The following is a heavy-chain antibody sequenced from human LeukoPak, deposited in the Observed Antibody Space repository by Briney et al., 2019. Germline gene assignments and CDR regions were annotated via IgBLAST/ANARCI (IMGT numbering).Heavy chain of an antibody. CDR2: VSGDGDTK. Sequence: GGSLSLSCVASGFVFNKFALSWVRQAPGQGPEWVSTVSGDGDTKYSADSVRGRFTFSRDNSQSTFYLQMRSPRVEDTAIYYCVKAGLEIATDPAGFFVSWGQGTLVTVSS. J-gene: IGHJ4*02. V-gene: IGHV3-23*01. CDR3: VKAGLEIATDPAGFFVS. CDR1: GFVFNKFA. D-gene: IGHD5-24*01.